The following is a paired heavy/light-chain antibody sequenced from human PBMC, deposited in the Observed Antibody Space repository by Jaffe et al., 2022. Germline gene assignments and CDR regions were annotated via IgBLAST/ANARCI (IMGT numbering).Heavy chain of an antibody. V-gene: IGHV3-21*01. CDR1: GFSISSHS. J-gene: IGHJ4*02. CDR2: ISSSSSYI. CDR3: VREAAAGVGRYFDY. D-gene: IGHD6-13*01. Sequence: EVQLVESGGGLVKPGGSLRLSCAASGFSISSHSMNWVRQAPGKGLEWVSSISSSSSYIYFADSVKGRFTISRDNAKNSHFLEMNSLRAEDTAVYYCVREAAAGVGRYFDYWGQGALVTVSS.
Light chain of an antibody. CDR3: SSYTTTTTLVV. V-gene: IGLV2-14*03. Sequence: QSALTQPASVSGSPGQSITISCTGTSSDVGNYNYVSWYQQHPGKAPKLMVYDVSHRPSGVSNRFSGSKSGNTASLTISGLQAEDEADYYCSSYTTTTTLVVFGGGTKLTVL. J-gene: IGLJ2*01. CDR1: SSDVGNYNY. CDR2: DVS.